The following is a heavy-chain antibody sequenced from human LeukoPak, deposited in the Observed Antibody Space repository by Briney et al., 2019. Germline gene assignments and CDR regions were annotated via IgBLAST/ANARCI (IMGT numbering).Heavy chain of an antibody. Sequence: GGSLRLSCAASGFTFSSYAMSWVRQAPGKGLEWVSAISGSGGSTYYADSVKGRFTVSRDNSKNTLYLQMNSLRAEDTAVYYCAKDRYGGNYYFDYWGQGTLVTVSS. CDR1: GFTFSSYA. J-gene: IGHJ4*02. CDR3: AKDRYGGNYYFDY. CDR2: ISGSGGST. D-gene: IGHD4-23*01. V-gene: IGHV3-23*01.